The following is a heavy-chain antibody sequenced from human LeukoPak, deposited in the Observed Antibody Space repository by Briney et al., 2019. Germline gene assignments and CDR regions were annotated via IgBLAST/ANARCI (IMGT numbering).Heavy chain of an antibody. CDR2: INTDGSTT. V-gene: IGHV3-74*01. D-gene: IGHD2-21*01. CDR3: ARLSAQPGGAEDS. CDR1: GFTFSSYW. J-gene: IGHJ4*02. Sequence: SGGSLRLSCVASGFTFSSYWMHWVRQAPGKGLVWVSRINTDGSTTSYADSVKGRFTISRDNAKKSLYLQMNSLRAEDTAVYYCARLSAQPGGAEDSWGQGTLVTVSS.